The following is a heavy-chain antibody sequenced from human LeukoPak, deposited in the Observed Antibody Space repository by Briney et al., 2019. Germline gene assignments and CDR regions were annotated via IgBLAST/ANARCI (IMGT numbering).Heavy chain of an antibody. D-gene: IGHD4-23*01. CDR3: ARAPLGGNSGFWLY. CDR2: INPSGGST. CDR1: GYTFTSYY. Sequence: ASVKVSCKASGYTFTSYYIHWVRQAPGQGLEWMGIINPSGGSTSYAQKFQGRVTMTRDTSTSTVYMDLSSLRSEDMAMYYCARAPLGGNSGFWLYWGQGTLVTVSS. J-gene: IGHJ4*02. V-gene: IGHV1-46*01.